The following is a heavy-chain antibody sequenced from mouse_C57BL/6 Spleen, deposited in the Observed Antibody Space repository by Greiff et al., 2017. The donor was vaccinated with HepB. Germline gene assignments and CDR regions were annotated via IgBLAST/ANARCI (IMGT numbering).Heavy chain of an antibody. CDR3: ARQGYDYDDWYFDV. CDR1: GFTFSSYG. CDR2: ISSGGSYT. D-gene: IGHD2-4*01. J-gene: IGHJ1*03. Sequence: EVQLVESGGDLVKPGGSLKLSCAASGFTFSSYGMSWVRQTPDKRLGWVATISSGGSYTYYPDSVKGRFTISRDNAKNTLYLQMSSLKSEDTAMYYCARQGYDYDDWYFDVWGTGTTVTVSS. V-gene: IGHV5-6*01.